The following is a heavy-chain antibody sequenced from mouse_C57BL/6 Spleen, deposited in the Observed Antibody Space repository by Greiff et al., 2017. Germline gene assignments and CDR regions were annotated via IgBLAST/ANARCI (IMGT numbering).Heavy chain of an antibody. CDR2: ISYDGSN. D-gene: IGHD4-1*01. Sequence: EVKLVESGPGLVKPSQSLSLTCSVTGYSITSGYYWNWIRQFPGNKLEWMGYISYDGSNNYNPSLKNRISITRDTSKNQFFLKLNSVTTEDTATYYCAGIGWEGFMDYWGQGTSVTVSS. CDR1: GYSITSGYY. V-gene: IGHV3-6*01. CDR3: AGIGWEGFMDY. J-gene: IGHJ4*01.